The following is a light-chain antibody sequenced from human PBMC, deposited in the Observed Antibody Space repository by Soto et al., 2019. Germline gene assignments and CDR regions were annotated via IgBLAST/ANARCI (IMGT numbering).Light chain of an antibody. J-gene: IGKJ1*01. CDR2: AAS. CDR1: QGISSY. V-gene: IGKV1-8*01. CDR3: QQYYSYPYS. Sequence: AIRMTQSPSSFSASTGDRVTITCRASQGISSYLSWYQQKPGKATKLLIYAASTLQSGVPSRFSGSGSGTDFPLTISCLQSEDFATYYCQQYYSYPYSFGQGTKVEIK.